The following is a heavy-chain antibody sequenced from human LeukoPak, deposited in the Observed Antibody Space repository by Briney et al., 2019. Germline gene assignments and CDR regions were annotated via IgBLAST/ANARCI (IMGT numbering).Heavy chain of an antibody. V-gene: IGHV4-4*02. CDR1: GGSISSSNW. D-gene: IGHD3-9*01. J-gene: IGHJ3*02. CDR2: IYQSGST. Sequence: SGTLSLTCAVSGGSISSSNWWSWVRQPPGKGLEWIGEIYQSGSTNYNPSLKSRVTISVDTSKNQFSLKLSSVTAADTAVYYCARDYDILTGSFDIWGQGTLVTVSS. CDR3: ARDYDILTGSFDI.